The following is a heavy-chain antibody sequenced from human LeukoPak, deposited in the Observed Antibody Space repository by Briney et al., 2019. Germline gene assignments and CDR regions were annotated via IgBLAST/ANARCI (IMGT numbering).Heavy chain of an antibody. V-gene: IGHV3-13*01. CDR3: ARGTVGAGVFDI. J-gene: IGHJ3*02. CDR2: IATTGDT. Sequence: GGPLRLSCAASGFSFRSYDMHWVRQATGKGLEWVSAIATTGDTYYPGSVKGRFTISRENAKNSLYLQMNSLRAGDTAVYYCARGTVGAGVFDIWGPGTMVTVSS. D-gene: IGHD1-26*01. CDR1: GFSFRSYD.